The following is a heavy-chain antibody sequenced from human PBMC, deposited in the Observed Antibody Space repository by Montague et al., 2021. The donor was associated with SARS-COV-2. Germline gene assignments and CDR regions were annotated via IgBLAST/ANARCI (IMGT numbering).Heavy chain of an antibody. J-gene: IGHJ4*02. Sequence: CARSGDRVSTKLSAWNWIRQSPSRGLEWLGRTYYRSNWSHDYAPSVKSRIIVNPDTSKNQFSLQLNSVTPEDTAVYYCVRDHDQVFDYWGEGTLVTVSS. V-gene: IGHV6-1*01. D-gene: IGHD1-1*01. CDR3: VRDHDQVFDY. CDR2: TYYRSNWSH. CDR1: GDRVSTKLSA.